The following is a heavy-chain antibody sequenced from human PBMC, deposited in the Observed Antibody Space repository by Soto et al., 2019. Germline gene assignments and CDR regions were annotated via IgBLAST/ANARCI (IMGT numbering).Heavy chain of an antibody. J-gene: IGHJ4*02. CDR3: AKAPSRTTVTTYFDY. Sequence: LRLSCAASGFTFSSYAMSWVRQVPGKGLEWVSAISGSGGSTYYADSVKGRFTISRDNSKNTLYLQMNSLRAEDTAVYYCAKAPSRTTVTTYFDYWGQGTLVTVSS. CDR2: ISGSGGST. CDR1: GFTFSSYA. D-gene: IGHD4-17*01. V-gene: IGHV3-23*01.